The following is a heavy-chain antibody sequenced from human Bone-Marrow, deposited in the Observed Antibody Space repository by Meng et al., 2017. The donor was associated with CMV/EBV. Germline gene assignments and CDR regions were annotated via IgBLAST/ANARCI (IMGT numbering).Heavy chain of an antibody. J-gene: IGHJ4*02. CDR3: VRIMVGATGGDD. CDR2: INTDGNSL. V-gene: IGHV3-74*01. Sequence: GESLKISCAASGFTFNNHWMHWVRQAPGKGLVWVSRINTDGNSLSHADSVKGRFTISRDNAKNTVYLQMNSLRDEDTAVYYCVRIMVGATGGDDWGLGNRVNVAS. CDR1: GFTFNNHW. D-gene: IGHD1-26*01.